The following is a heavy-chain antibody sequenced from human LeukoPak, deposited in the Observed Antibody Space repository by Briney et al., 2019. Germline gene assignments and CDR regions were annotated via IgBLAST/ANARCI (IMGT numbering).Heavy chain of an antibody. CDR2: ISGSGGST. V-gene: IGHV3-23*01. J-gene: IGHJ5*02. CDR3: AKDPRGPFDP. Sequence: GGSLRLSCAASVFTFSSYSMNWVRQAPGKGLEWVSAISGSGGSTYYEDSVKGRFTISRDNSKNTLYLQMNSLRAEDTAVYYCAKDPRGPFDPWGQGTLVTVSS. CDR1: VFTFSSYS.